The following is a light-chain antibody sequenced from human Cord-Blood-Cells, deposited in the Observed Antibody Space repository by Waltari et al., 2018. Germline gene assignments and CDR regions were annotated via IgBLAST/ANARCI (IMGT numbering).Light chain of an antibody. V-gene: IGKV1-8*01. CDR2: AAS. Sequence: AIRMTQSPSSLSASTGDRVTITCRASQGISSYLAWYQQKPGKAPKLLIYAASTLQIGVPSRFSGSGSGTAFTLTISCLQSEDFATYYCQQYYSYPRTFGQGTKVEIK. CDR1: QGISSY. J-gene: IGKJ1*01. CDR3: QQYYSYPRT.